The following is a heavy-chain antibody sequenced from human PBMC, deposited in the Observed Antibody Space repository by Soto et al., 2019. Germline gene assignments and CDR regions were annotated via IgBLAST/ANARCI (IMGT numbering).Heavy chain of an antibody. CDR1: GGSISSGGYY. V-gene: IGHV4-31*03. CDR2: IYYSGST. CDR3: ASIYDYIWGSYRSAGPFDY. J-gene: IGHJ4*02. D-gene: IGHD3-16*02. Sequence: TLSLTCTVSGGSISSGGYYWSWIRQHPGKGLEWIGYIYYSGSTYYNPSLKSRVTISVDTSKNQFSLKLSSVTAADTAVYYCASIYDYIWGSYRSAGPFDYWGQGTLVTVSS.